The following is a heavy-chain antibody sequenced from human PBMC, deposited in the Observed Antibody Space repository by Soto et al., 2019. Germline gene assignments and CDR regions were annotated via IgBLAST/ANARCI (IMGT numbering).Heavy chain of an antibody. V-gene: IGHV3-30*18. D-gene: IGHD3-10*01. Sequence: GGSLRLSCAASGFTFSSYGMHWVRQAPGKGLEWVAVISYDGSNKYYADSVKGRFTISRDNSKNTLYLQMNSLRAEDTAVYYCAKGFRVETYYYYYMDVWGKGTTVTVSS. J-gene: IGHJ6*03. CDR2: ISYDGSNK. CDR1: GFTFSSYG. CDR3: AKGFRVETYYYYYMDV.